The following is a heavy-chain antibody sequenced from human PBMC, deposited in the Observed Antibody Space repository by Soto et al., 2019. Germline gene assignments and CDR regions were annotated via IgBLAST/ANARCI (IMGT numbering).Heavy chain of an antibody. Sequence: EVQMVEAGGGLVQPGGSLRLSCAASGFPFSNYEMNWVRQPPGKGLEWVAYISSSGTTIYYADSVKGRFTISRDNAKNSLFLQIISLSVEDTAVYYCARSPFLECNWAQGSLVTVSS. CDR1: GFPFSNYE. V-gene: IGHV3-48*03. CDR2: ISSSGTTI. J-gene: IGHJ1*01. D-gene: IGHD3-3*01. CDR3: ARSPFLECN.